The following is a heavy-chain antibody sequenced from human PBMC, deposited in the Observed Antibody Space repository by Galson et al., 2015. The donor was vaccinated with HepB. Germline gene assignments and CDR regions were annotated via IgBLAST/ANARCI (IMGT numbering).Heavy chain of an antibody. CDR2: IKSKSHGGTA. J-gene: IGHJ3*01. CDR1: GFIFGDYA. Sequence: SLRLSCALSGFIFGDYAINWFRQAPGKRLEWVGFIKSKSHGGTAEYAASVQGRFTISGDDSKNLAYLQMNSLKTEDTALYYCARWRHDWRGFDVWGQGTMVTVSS. D-gene: IGHD3-9*01. V-gene: IGHV3-49*03. CDR3: ARWRHDWRGFDV.